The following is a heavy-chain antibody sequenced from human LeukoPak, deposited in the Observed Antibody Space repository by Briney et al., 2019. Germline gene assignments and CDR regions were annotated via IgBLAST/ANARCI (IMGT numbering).Heavy chain of an antibody. CDR2: ISYDGSNK. D-gene: IGHD1-26*01. CDR1: GFTFRSYG. V-gene: IGHV3-33*05. Sequence: GGSLRLSCAASGFTFRSYGMHWVRQAPGKGLEWVAVISYDGSNKYYADSVKGRFTISRDNSKNTLYLQMNSLRAEDTAVYYCAREVDGELRAFDIWGQGTMVTVSS. J-gene: IGHJ3*02. CDR3: AREVDGELRAFDI.